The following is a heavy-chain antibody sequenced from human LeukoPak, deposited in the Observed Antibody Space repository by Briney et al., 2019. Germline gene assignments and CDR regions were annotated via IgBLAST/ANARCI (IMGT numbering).Heavy chain of an antibody. D-gene: IGHD3-9*01. CDR2: ISGRGGIT. CDR3: AKDFVHFDSRGYYFDY. V-gene: IGHV3-23*01. CDR1: GGTISSGGYY. J-gene: IGHJ4*02. Sequence: LSLTCTVSGGTISSGGYYWSWIRQHPGKGLEWLSGISGRGGITYYADSVKGRFTISRDDSKDTLYLQMNSLRPEDTAKYFCAKDFVHFDSRGYYFDYWGRGTVVTVSS.